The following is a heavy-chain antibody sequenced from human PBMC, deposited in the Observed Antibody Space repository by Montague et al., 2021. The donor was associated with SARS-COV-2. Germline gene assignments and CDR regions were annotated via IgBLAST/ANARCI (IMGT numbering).Heavy chain of an antibody. J-gene: IGHJ6*03. CDR1: GGSFSGNY. D-gene: IGHD3-10*01. Sequence: SETLSLTCAVYGGSFSGNYWNWIRQPPGKGLEWIGEISHGGSTNYNPSLKSRLTISADTSKNQFFLKLTSVAAADTAVYYCARLRDGVVPSPILGVGPYYSYYYMDVWGKGTTVTVSS. V-gene: IGHV4-34*01. CDR2: ISHGGST. CDR3: ARLRDGVVPSPILGVGPYYSYYYMDV.